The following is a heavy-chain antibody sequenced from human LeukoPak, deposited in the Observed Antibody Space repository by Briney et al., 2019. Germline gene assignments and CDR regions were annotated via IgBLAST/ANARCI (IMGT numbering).Heavy chain of an antibody. CDR2: MYYTGNT. CDR3: AKGYTNGVNQEVWLDP. Sequence: PSETLSLTCTVSGGSISSRSYSWGWIRQPPGKGLEWNGSMYYTGNTDYNPSLKSRLTMSVDTSKNQFSLKLSSVTAADTAVYFCAKGYTNGVNQEVWLDPWGQGTLVTVSS. CDR1: GGSISSRSYS. V-gene: IGHV4-39*07. D-gene: IGHD2-8*01. J-gene: IGHJ5*02.